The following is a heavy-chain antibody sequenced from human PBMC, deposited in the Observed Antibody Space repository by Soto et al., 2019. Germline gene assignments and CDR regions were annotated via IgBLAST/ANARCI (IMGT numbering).Heavy chain of an antibody. J-gene: IGHJ6*02. V-gene: IGHV3-7*05. CDR1: GFTFGNYY. Sequence: ESGGGLVQPGGSLRLSCAASGFTFGNYYMTWVRQAPGKGLEWVANIKQDGSEKSYVDSVRGRFTISRDNAKTSLYLQMKSLRAEDSAVYYIARDRWVQRLVWGASPTEEGVYYCYCGLAVWGPGTTVTVSS. CDR2: IKQDGSEK. CDR3: ARDRWVQRLVWGASPTEEGVYYCYCGLAV. D-gene: IGHD6-13*01.